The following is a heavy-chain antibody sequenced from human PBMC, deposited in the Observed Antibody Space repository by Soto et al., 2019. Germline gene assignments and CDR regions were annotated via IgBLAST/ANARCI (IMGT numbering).Heavy chain of an antibody. CDR3: ARESVAARNYYYYGMDV. Sequence: SETLSLTCTVSGGSISSYYWSWIRQPPGKGLEWIGYIYYSGSTNYNPSLKSRVTISVDTSKNQFSLKLSSVTAADTAVYYCARESVAARNYYYYGMDVWGQGNTVTVSS. V-gene: IGHV4-59*01. D-gene: IGHD6-13*01. CDR1: GGSISSYY. CDR2: IYYSGST. J-gene: IGHJ6*02.